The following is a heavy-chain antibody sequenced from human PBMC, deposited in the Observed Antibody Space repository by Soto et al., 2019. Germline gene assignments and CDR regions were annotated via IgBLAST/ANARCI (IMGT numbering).Heavy chain of an antibody. V-gene: IGHV4-31*03. CDR3: ARGRAAAGSHWFDP. Sequence: SETLSLTCTVSGGSISSGGYYWSWIRQHPGKGLEWIGYIYYSGSTYYNPSLKSRVTISVDTSKNQFSLKLSSVTAADTAVYYCARGRAAAGSHWFDPWGQGTLVTVSS. J-gene: IGHJ5*02. CDR1: GGSISSGGYY. D-gene: IGHD6-13*01. CDR2: IYYSGST.